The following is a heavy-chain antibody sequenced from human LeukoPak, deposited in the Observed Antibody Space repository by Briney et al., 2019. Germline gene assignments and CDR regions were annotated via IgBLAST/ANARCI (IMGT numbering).Heavy chain of an antibody. V-gene: IGHV4-4*02. J-gene: IGHJ4*02. CDR3: ASFFRGLELRFDY. D-gene: IGHD1-7*01. Sequence: SETLSLTCAVSGGSISSSNWWSWVRQPPGKGLEWIGENYYSGSTTYNPSLKSRFTISVDKSKNQFYLNLRSVTAADTAVNYCASFFRGLELRFDYWGQGTLVTVSS. CDR1: GGSISSSNW. CDR2: NYYSGST.